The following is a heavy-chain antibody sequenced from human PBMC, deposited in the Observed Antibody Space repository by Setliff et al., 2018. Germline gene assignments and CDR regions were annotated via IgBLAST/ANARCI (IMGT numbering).Heavy chain of an antibody. CDR1: GGSIRSSTRY. V-gene: IGHV4-39*02. Sequence: SETLSLTCTVSGGSIRSSTRYWGWIRQPPGKGLEWIGTIYYSGLTYYTPSLRSRATISVDTSKNRFSLQLSSVTAADTAVYYCAGYQGSGSNYKVVNWFDPWGQGTLVTV. J-gene: IGHJ5*02. D-gene: IGHD3-10*01. CDR2: IYYSGLT. CDR3: AGYQGSGSNYKVVNWFDP.